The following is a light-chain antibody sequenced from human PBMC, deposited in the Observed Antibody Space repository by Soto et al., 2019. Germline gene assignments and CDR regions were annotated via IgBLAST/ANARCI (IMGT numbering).Light chain of an antibody. J-gene: IGKJ4*01. CDR3: QQYATAPLT. CDR2: DVS. V-gene: IGKV3-20*01. CDR1: QSVPKNY. Sequence: EIVLTQSPGTLSLSPGEGATLSCRASQSVPKNYLGWYKQKTGQAPRLLIYDVSNRATEVPDRFSGSGSETEFTVTISGLEPEDFAVYYCQQYATAPLTFGGGTKLEIK.